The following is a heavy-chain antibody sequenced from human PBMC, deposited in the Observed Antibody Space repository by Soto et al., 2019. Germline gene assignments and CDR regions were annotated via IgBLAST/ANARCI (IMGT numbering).Heavy chain of an antibody. J-gene: IGHJ4*02. V-gene: IGHV3-30-3*01. Sequence: QVQLVESGGGVVQPGRSLRLSCAASGFTFSHYAMHWVRQAPGKGLEWVAVISYDGSNEYYADSVKGRFTISRDNSKDTLYLQMNSLRTEDKAVYYCARPVSLYGDFVPVDFWGQGTLVTVSS. CDR2: ISYDGSNE. CDR3: ARPVSLYGDFVPVDF. CDR1: GFTFSHYA. D-gene: IGHD4-17*01.